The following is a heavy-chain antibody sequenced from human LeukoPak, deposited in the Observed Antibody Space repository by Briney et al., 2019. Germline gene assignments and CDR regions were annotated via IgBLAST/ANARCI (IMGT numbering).Heavy chain of an antibody. CDR1: GFTFSSYW. CDR2: INQEGSEK. Sequence: GGSLRLSCAASGFTFSSYWVSWGRPAPGKGLEWVANINQEGSEKYYVDSVKGRFTISRDNAKNSLYLQMNSLRAEDTAVYYCVYSGDYEKGYWGQGTLVTVSS. D-gene: IGHD4-17*01. V-gene: IGHV3-7*01. J-gene: IGHJ4*02. CDR3: VYSGDYEKGY.